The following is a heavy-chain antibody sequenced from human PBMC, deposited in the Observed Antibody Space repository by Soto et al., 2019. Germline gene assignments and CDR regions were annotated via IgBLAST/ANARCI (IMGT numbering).Heavy chain of an antibody. CDR1: GYTFTGYY. CDR2: INPNSGGT. J-gene: IGHJ4*02. D-gene: IGHD3-10*01. Sequence: ASVKVSCKASGYTFTGYYMHWVGTAPGQGLEGMGWINPNSGGTNYAQKFQGRVTMTRDTSISTAYMELSRLRSDDTAVYYCARALRGSGSYFGYWGQGTLVTVSS. CDR3: ARALRGSGSYFGY. V-gene: IGHV1-2*02.